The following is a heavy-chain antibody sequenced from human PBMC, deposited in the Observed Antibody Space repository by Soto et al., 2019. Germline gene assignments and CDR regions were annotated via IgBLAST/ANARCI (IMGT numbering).Heavy chain of an antibody. CDR1: GFTFDYYW. V-gene: IGHV3-74*01. D-gene: IGHD3-16*01. J-gene: IGHJ4*02. CDR2: VHSDGTTT. Sequence: PGGSLRLSCAASGFTFDYYWMHWVRQAPGKGLVWVSRVHSDGTTTTYADSVKGRFTISRDNARNTVSLQMSSLRAEDTAIYYCARGDRGGFDLWGHGNPGHRLL. CDR3: ARGDRGGFDL.